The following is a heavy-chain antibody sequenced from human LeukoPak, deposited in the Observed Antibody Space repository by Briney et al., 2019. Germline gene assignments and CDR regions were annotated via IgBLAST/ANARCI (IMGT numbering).Heavy chain of an antibody. CDR3: AREEWKAVAGRGDY. CDR2: MNPNSGNT. J-gene: IGHJ4*02. Sequence: GASVKVSCKASGYTFTGYYMHWVRQATGQGLEWMGWMNPNSGNTGYAQKFQGRVTMTRNTSISTAYMELSSLRSEDTAVYYCAREEWKAVAGRGDYWGQGTLVTVSS. V-gene: IGHV1-8*02. CDR1: GYTFTGYY. D-gene: IGHD6-19*01.